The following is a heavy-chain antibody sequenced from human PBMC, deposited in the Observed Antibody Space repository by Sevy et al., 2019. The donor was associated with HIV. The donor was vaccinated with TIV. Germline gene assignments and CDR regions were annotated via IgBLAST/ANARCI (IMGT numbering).Heavy chain of an antibody. V-gene: IGHV1-18*01. Sequence: ASVKVSCQASSYSFTNYGITWVRQAPGQGLEWMGWISTYDGNTNYAQNFQGRVTMTTDTSSTTAYMELRSLRSDDTXXXFCARDSMPLVQGLVITPYFYGMDVWGQGTAVTVSS. CDR2: ISTYDGNT. J-gene: IGHJ6*02. D-gene: IGHD3-10*01. CDR1: SYSFTNYG. CDR3: ARDSMPLVQGLVITPYFYGMDV.